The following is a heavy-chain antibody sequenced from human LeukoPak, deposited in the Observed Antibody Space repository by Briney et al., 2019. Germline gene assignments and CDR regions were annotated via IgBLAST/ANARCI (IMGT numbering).Heavy chain of an antibody. CDR1: GFSLSTSGLG. Sequence: SGPTLVKPTQTLRRTCTFSGFSLSTSGLGVGWIRQPPGKALEWLALIYWDDGKGYSPSLKSMLTITKDTSKNQVVLTPTHMDPLDTATYYCAHKEAASESFDVSSQATMLTVSS. V-gene: IGHV2-5*02. CDR2: IYWDDGK. CDR3: AHKEAASESFDV. J-gene: IGHJ3*01. D-gene: IGHD2-15*01.